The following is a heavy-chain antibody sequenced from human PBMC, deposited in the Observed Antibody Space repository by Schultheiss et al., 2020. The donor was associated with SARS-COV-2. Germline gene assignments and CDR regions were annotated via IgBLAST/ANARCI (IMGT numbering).Heavy chain of an antibody. V-gene: IGHV1-8*02. Sequence: ASVKVSCKASGYTFTSYGISWVRQAPGQGLEWMGWMNPNSGNTGYAQKFQGRVTMTRNTSISTAYMELSSLRSEDTAVYYCARGVGYGDYLLDYWGQGTLVTVSS. D-gene: IGHD4-17*01. J-gene: IGHJ4*02. CDR1: GYTFTSYG. CDR2: MNPNSGNT. CDR3: ARGVGYGDYLLDY.